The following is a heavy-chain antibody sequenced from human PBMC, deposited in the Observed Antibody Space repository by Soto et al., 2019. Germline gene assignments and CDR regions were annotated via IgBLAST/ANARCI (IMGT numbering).Heavy chain of an antibody. CDR2: INHSGST. CDR3: ARRPYSSSSYNWFDP. V-gene: IGHV4-34*01. D-gene: IGHD6-6*01. J-gene: IGHJ5*02. Sequence: TLSLTCAVYGGSFSGYYWSWIRQPPGKGLEWIGEINHSGSTNYNPSLKSRVTTSVDTSKNQFSLKLSSVTAADTAVYYCARRPYSSSSYNWFDPWGQGTLVTVSS. CDR1: GGSFSGYY.